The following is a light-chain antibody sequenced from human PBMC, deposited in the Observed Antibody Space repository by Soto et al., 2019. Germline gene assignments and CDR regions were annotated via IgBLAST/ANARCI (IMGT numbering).Light chain of an antibody. J-gene: IGKJ5*01. CDR2: GAS. Sequence: DIQMTQSPSFVSASVGDRATITCRASQGISRWLAWYQQRPGKAPELLIYGASSLQSGVPSRFSGSGSGTDFTLTISGLQSEDFATYYCQQANSFPLTFGQGTRLEIK. CDR1: QGISRW. V-gene: IGKV1-12*01. CDR3: QQANSFPLT.